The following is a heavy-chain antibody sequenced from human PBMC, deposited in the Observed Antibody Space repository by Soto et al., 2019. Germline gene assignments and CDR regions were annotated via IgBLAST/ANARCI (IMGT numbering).Heavy chain of an antibody. Sequence: PSETLSLTCAVSGGSISSSNWWSWVRQPPGKGLEWIGEIYHSGSTNYNPSLKSRVTISVDKSENQFSLKLSSVTAADTAVYYCARVLGNDAFDIWGQGTMVTVS. CDR1: GGSISSSNW. CDR3: ARVLGNDAFDI. V-gene: IGHV4-4*02. CDR2: IYHSGST. J-gene: IGHJ3*02. D-gene: IGHD3-3*02.